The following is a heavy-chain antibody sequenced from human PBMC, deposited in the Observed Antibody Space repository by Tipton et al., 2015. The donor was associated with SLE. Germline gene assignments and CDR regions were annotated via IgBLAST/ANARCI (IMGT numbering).Heavy chain of an antibody. CDR2: IYYSGST. CDR1: GGSISSSSYY. D-gene: IGHD3-3*01. Sequence: TLSLTCTVSGGSISSSSYYWGWIRQPPGKGLEWIGSIYYSGSTYYNPSLKSRVTISVDTSKDQFSLKLSSVTAAGTAVYYCARDTIFGVAHWGQGTLVTVSS. V-gene: IGHV4-39*07. J-gene: IGHJ4*02. CDR3: ARDTIFGVAH.